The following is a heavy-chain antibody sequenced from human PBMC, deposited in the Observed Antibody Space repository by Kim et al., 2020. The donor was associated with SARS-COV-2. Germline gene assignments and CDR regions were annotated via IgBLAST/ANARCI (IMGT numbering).Heavy chain of an antibody. CDR3: ARDKGYGSGSPPSYYYYYYMDV. Sequence: ASVKVSCKASGYTFTSYGISWVRQAPGQGLEWMGWISAYNGNTNYAQKLQGRVTMTTDTSTSTAYMELRSLRSDDTAVYYFARDKGYGSGSPPSYYYYYYMDVWGKGTTVTVSS. J-gene: IGHJ6*03. V-gene: IGHV1-18*01. CDR2: ISAYNGNT. CDR1: GYTFTSYG. D-gene: IGHD3-10*01.